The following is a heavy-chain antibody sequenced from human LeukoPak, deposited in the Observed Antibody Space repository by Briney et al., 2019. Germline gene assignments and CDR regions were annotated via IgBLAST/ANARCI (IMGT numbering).Heavy chain of an antibody. V-gene: IGHV3-23*01. Sequence: GGSLRLSCAASGFTFSSYAMSWARQAPGKGLEWVSAISGSGGSTYYADSVKGRFTISRDNSKNTLYLQMNSLRAEDTAVYYCAKDLSFGWYYFDYWGQGTLVTVSS. CDR3: AKDLSFGWYYFDY. J-gene: IGHJ4*02. CDR2: ISGSGGST. CDR1: GFTFSSYA. D-gene: IGHD2-15*01.